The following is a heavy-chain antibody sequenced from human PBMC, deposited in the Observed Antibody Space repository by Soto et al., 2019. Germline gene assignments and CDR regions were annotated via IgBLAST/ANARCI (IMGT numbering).Heavy chain of an antibody. Sequence: ASLKVSCKASGGTFSSYAISWVRQAPGQGLEWMGGIIPIFGTANYAQKFQGRVTITADESTSTAYMELSSLRSEDTAVYYCARTSIVVVVNGWFDPWGQGTLVTVS. CDR3: ARTSIVVVVNGWFDP. CDR1: GGTFSSYA. CDR2: IIPIFGTA. V-gene: IGHV1-69*13. J-gene: IGHJ5*02. D-gene: IGHD2-15*01.